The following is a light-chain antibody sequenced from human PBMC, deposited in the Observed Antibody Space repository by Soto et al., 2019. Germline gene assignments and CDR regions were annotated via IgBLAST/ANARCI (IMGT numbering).Light chain of an antibody. J-gene: IGLJ1*01. Sequence: QSALTQPAPVSGSPGQSITFSCTGTSSDVGGYNYASWYQQHPGKAPKLMIYEVSNRPSGVSNRFSGSKSGNTASLTISGLQAEDEADYYCSSYTSSSTPHYVFGTGTKVTVL. V-gene: IGLV2-14*01. CDR3: SSYTSSSTPHYV. CDR2: EVS. CDR1: SSDVGGYNY.